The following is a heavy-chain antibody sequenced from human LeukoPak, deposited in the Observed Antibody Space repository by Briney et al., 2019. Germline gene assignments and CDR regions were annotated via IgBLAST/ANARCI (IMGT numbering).Heavy chain of an antibody. J-gene: IGHJ4*02. D-gene: IGHD4-11*01. V-gene: IGHV4-59*01. Sequence: PSETLSLTCTVSGGSISSYYWSWIRQPPGKGLEWIGYIYYSGSTNYNPSLKSRVTISVDTSKNQFSLKLSSVTAADTAVCYCARGMRSNYGSFDYWGQGTLVTVSS. CDR1: GGSISSYY. CDR3: ARGMRSNYGSFDY. CDR2: IYYSGST.